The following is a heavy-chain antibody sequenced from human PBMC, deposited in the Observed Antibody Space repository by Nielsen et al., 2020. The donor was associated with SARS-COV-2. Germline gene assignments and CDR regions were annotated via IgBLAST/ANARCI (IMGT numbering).Heavy chain of an antibody. CDR2: MWYHGGDE. Sequence: GGSLRLSCEASGFTLSSHGMHWVRQPPGKGLEWVAHMWYHGGDENYADSVRGRFTISRDLPKNTVYLQMSSLRVEDTAVYYCARDLTFGAYWFDPWSQGTLVTVSS. J-gene: IGHJ5*02. CDR3: ARDLTFGAYWFDP. CDR1: GFTLSSHG. V-gene: IGHV3-33*01. D-gene: IGHD3/OR15-3a*01.